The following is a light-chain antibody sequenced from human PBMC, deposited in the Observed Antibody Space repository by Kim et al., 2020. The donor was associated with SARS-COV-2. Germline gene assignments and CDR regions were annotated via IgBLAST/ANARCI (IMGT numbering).Light chain of an antibody. J-gene: IGLJ1*01. Sequence: SSELTQDPAVSVALGQTVRITCQGDSLRSYYASWYQQKPGQAPVLVIYGKNNRPSGIPDRFSGFSSGNTASLTITGAQAEDEADYYCNSRDSSGNHLGVFGTGTQLTVL. V-gene: IGLV3-19*01. CDR1: SLRSYY. CDR2: GKN. CDR3: NSRDSSGNHLGV.